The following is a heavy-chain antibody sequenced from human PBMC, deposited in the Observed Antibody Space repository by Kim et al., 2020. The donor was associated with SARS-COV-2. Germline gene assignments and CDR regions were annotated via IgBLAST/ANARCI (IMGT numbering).Heavy chain of an antibody. CDR2: T. V-gene: IGHV4-39*01. Sequence: TYHTPSLKSRVTISVDRSKNQFSLRLSSVTAADTAVYNCARQDSYNWFDPWGQGTLVTVSS. CDR3: ARQDSYNWFDP. J-gene: IGHJ5*02.